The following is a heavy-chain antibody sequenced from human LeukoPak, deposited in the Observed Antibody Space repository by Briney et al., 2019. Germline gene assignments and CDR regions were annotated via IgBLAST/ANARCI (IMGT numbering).Heavy chain of an antibody. Sequence: ASVKVSCKASGYTFPGYYMHWVRQAPGQGPEWMGWINPNSGGTNYAQKFQGRVTMTRDTSISTAYMELSRLRSDDTAVYYCAREHSSSSGKVFDYWGQGTLVTVSS. CDR3: AREHSSSSGKVFDY. V-gene: IGHV1-2*02. J-gene: IGHJ4*02. D-gene: IGHD6-6*01. CDR2: INPNSGGT. CDR1: GYTFPGYY.